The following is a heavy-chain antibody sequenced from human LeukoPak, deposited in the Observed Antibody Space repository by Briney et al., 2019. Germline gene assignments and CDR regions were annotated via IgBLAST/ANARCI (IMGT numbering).Heavy chain of an antibody. CDR1: GGSFSGYY. Sequence: PSETLSLTCAVYGGSFSGYYWSWIRQPPGKGLEWIGEINHSGSTNYNPSLKSRVTISVDTSKNQYSLKLSSVTAADTAVYYCARGRSWYEGWFDPWGQGTLVTVSS. V-gene: IGHV4-34*01. CDR3: ARGRSWYEGWFDP. CDR2: INHSGST. J-gene: IGHJ5*02. D-gene: IGHD6-13*01.